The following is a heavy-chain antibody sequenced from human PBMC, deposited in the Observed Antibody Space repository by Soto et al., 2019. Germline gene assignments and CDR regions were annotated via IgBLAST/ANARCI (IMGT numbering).Heavy chain of an antibody. CDR2: TYQRGSA. CDR1: GRSISSGGYS. CDR3: DRYYYGMDV. Sequence: SETLSLTCTVSGRSISSGGYSWTWLRQSPGKGLEWIGYTYQRGSAFYNPSLKSRVTISVDRSKNQFSLNLTSVTAADTAVYYCDRYYYGMDVWGQGTTVTVSS. J-gene: IGHJ6*02. V-gene: IGHV4-30-2*06.